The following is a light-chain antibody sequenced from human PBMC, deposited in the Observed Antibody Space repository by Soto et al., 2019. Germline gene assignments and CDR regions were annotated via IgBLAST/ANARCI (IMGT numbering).Light chain of an antibody. J-gene: IGKJ1*01. Sequence: EIVLTQSPGTLSLSPGERATLSCRASLSVSSSYLAWYQQKPGQAPRLLIYGASSRATGIPDRFSGSGSGTDFTLTISRLEPEDFAVYYCQQYGSSPMFGQGTKVEIK. V-gene: IGKV3-20*01. CDR3: QQYGSSPM. CDR1: LSVSSSY. CDR2: GAS.